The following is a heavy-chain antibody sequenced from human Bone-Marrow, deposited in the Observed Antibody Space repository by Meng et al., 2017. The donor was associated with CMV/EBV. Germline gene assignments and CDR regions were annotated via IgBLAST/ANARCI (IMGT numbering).Heavy chain of an antibody. Sequence: GESLKISCAASGFTFSSYSMNWVRQAPGKGLEWVSYISSSSSYIYYADSVKGRFTISRDNAKNSLYLQMNSLRAEDTAVYFCARVDQIVGAYYFDYWGQGTLVTVSS. J-gene: IGHJ4*02. CDR2: ISSSSSYI. D-gene: IGHD1-26*01. CDR1: GFTFSSYS. V-gene: IGHV3-21*05. CDR3: ARVDQIVGAYYFDY.